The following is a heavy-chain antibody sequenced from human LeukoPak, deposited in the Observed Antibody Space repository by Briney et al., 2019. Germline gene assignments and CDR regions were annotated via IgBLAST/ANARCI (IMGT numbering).Heavy chain of an antibody. CDR3: ARDTGYYDSTGVYYMDV. J-gene: IGHJ6*03. CDR2: ISDSGTTV. CDR1: GFTFSAYY. V-gene: IGHV3-11*04. D-gene: IGHD3-22*01. Sequence: PGGSLRLSCAASGFTFSAYYMTWIRQAPGEGLQWVSYISDSGTTVEYTDSVKGRFTISRDNAKNALYLQMNSLRAEDTAVYYCARDTGYYDSTGVYYMDVWGKGTTVTVSS.